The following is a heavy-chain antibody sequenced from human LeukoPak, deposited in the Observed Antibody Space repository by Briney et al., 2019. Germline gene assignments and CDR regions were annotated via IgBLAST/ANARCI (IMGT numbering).Heavy chain of an antibody. Sequence: PGGSLRLSCAASGFTFSSYAMNWVRQAPGKGLEWVSVISVSGLSTYYSDSVKGRFTISRDNSQTTLYLQMNSLRAEDTAVYYCAKNHDSNPYHTDDAFDVWGQGTMVTVSS. CDR1: GFTFSSYA. J-gene: IGHJ3*01. CDR2: ISVSGLST. D-gene: IGHD4-11*01. CDR3: AKNHDSNPYHTDDAFDV. V-gene: IGHV3-23*01.